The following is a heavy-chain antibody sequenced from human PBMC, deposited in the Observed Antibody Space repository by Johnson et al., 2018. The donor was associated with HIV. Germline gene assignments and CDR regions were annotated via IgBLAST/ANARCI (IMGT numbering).Heavy chain of an antibody. CDR1: GFTFSSYW. D-gene: IGHD1-26*01. J-gene: IGHJ3*02. CDR3: AGDPYSGSYSAFDI. Sequence: VQLVESGGGLVQPGGSLRLSCAASGFTFSSYWMSWVRQAPGKGLEWVANIKQDGSEKYYVDSVKGRFTMSRDNAKNSVYLQMNSLRAEDTAVYYCAGDPYSGSYSAFDIWGQGTMVTVSS. V-gene: IGHV3-7*03. CDR2: IKQDGSEK.